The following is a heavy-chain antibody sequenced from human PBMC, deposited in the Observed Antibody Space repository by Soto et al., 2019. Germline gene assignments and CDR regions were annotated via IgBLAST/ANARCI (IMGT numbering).Heavy chain of an antibody. J-gene: IGHJ5*02. CDR2: ISAYNGHT. CDR1: GYTFTSYG. Sequence: ASVKVSCKASGYTFTSYGISWVRQAPGQGLEWMGWISAYNGHTNYAQKLQGRVTMTTDTSTSTAYMDLRSLRSDDTAVYFCARPYCSGGSCSNWFDPWGQGTLVTVSS. CDR3: ARPYCSGGSCSNWFDP. D-gene: IGHD2-15*01. V-gene: IGHV1-18*01.